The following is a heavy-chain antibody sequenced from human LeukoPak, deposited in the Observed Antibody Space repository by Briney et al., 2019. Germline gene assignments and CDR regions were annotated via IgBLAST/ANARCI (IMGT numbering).Heavy chain of an antibody. J-gene: IGHJ4*02. V-gene: IGHV1-3*01. CDR1: GYTFTSYA. CDR3: ARERGVKTHFDY. CDR2: INAGNGNT. Sequence: ASVKASCKASGYTFTSYAMHWVRQAPGQRLEWMGWINAGNGNTKYSQKFQGRVTITRDTSASTVYMELSSLRSEDTAVYYCARERGVKTHFDYWGQGTLVTVSS.